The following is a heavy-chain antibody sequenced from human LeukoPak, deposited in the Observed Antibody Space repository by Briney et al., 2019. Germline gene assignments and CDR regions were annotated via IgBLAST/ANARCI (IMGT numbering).Heavy chain of an antibody. CDR1: GFTFSSYS. V-gene: IGHV3-21*01. CDR2: ISSSSSYI. D-gene: IGHD6-13*01. CDR3: ARDHGSSWYARPGYFDY. J-gene: IGHJ4*02. Sequence: GGSLRLSCAASGFTFSSYSMNWVRQAPGKGLEWVSSISSSSSYIYYADSVKGRFTISRDNAKNSLYLQMNSLRGEDTAVYYCARDHGSSWYARPGYFDYWGQGTLVTVSS.